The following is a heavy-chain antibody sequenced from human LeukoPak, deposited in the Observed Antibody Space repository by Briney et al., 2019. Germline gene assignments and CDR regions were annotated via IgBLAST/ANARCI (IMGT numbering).Heavy chain of an antibody. D-gene: IGHD3-9*01. J-gene: IGHJ4*02. CDR2: ISSSSSYI. CDR3: ARGETYYDILTDYFDY. V-gene: IGHV3-21*01. Sequence: GGSLRLSCAASGFTFSSYSMNWVRQAPGKGLKWVSSISSSSSYIYYADSVKGRFTISRDNAKNSLYLQMNSLRAEDTAVYYCARGETYYDILTDYFDYWGQGTLVTVSS. CDR1: GFTFSSYS.